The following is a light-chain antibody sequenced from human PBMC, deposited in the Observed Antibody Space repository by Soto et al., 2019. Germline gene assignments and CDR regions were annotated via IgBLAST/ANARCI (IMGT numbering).Light chain of an antibody. J-gene: IGKJ5*01. CDR1: QNVANS. Sequence: IVLTHSPTTLSLSPGERATLSCSASQNVANSLAWYQQKPGQPPRLLTYDVSNRATGIPARFSGSGSGTDFTLTITSLEPEDFAVYFCHQRYNWPRVTFGQGTRLEIK. CDR2: DVS. CDR3: HQRYNWPRVT. V-gene: IGKV3-11*01.